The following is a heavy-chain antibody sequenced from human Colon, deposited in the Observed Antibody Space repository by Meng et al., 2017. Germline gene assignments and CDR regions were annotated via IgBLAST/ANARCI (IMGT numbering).Heavy chain of an antibody. CDR2: ISYDGSNK. CDR3: ARPAVEPYSSGLFESGTEIYYFDF. D-gene: IGHD6-19*01. V-gene: IGHV3-30*04. Sequence: GESLKISCAASGFTFSSYAMHWVRQAPGKGLEWVAVISYDGSNKYYADSVKGRFTISRDNSKNTLYLQMNSLRAEDTAVYYCARPAVEPYSSGLFESGTEIYYFDFWGQGTLVTVSS. CDR1: GFTFSSYA. J-gene: IGHJ4*03.